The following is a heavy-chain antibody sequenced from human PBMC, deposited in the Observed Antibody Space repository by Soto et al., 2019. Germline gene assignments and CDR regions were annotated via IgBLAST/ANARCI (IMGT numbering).Heavy chain of an antibody. Sequence: EVQLVESGGGLVQPGGSLRLSCAASGFTFSSYWMHWVRQAPGTGLVWVSRINNDGSSTTYADSVKGRFTISRDNGKKTLALQMNSLRDEDTAVYYCAREGGAFDYWGQGTLVTVSS. V-gene: IGHV3-74*01. CDR1: GFTFSSYW. J-gene: IGHJ4*02. CDR2: INNDGSST. D-gene: IGHD2-21*01. CDR3: AREGGAFDY.